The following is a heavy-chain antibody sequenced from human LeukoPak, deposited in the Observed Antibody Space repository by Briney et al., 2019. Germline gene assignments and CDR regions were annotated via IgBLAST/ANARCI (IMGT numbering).Heavy chain of an antibody. J-gene: IGHJ3*02. V-gene: IGHV4-39*07. CDR1: GDSISRSSYY. CDR2: IYYDGST. D-gene: IGHD2-15*01. CDR3: ASNPLGYCSGGTCLDAFDI. Sequence: PSETLSLTCSVSGDSISRSSYYWGWIRQPPGEGLEWIGTIYYDGSTYHNPSLKSRVTISVDTSKNQFSLKLSSVTAADTAVYYCASNPLGYCSGGTCLDAFDIWGQGTMVTVSS.